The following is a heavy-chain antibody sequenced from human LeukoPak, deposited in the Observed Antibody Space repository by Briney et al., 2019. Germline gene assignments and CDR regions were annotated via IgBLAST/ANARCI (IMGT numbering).Heavy chain of an antibody. V-gene: IGHV4-34*01. CDR2: INHSGST. Sequence: SESLSLTCAVYGGSFSGYYWSWIRQPPGKGLEWIGEINHSGSTNYNPSLKSRVTISVDTSKNQFSLKLSSVTAADTAVYYCARGLRYARSWGQGTLVTVSS. D-gene: IGHD3-9*01. J-gene: IGHJ4*02. CDR3: ARGLRYARS. CDR1: GGSFSGYY.